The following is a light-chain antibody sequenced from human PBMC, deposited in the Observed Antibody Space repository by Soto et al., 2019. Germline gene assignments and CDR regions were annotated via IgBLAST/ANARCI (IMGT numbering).Light chain of an antibody. V-gene: IGKV3-11*01. CDR3: QQRSNWHPPWT. J-gene: IGKJ1*01. CDR2: DAS. Sequence: EIVLTQSPATLSLSPGERATLSCRASQSVSSYLAWYQQKPGQAPRLLIYDASNRATGIPARFSGSVSRTDFTLTISSLEPEEFAVYYCQQRSNWHPPWTFGQGTKVEIK. CDR1: QSVSSY.